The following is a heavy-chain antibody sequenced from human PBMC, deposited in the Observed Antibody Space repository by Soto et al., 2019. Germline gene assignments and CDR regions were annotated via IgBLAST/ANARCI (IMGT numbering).Heavy chain of an antibody. V-gene: IGHV1-2*04. D-gene: IGHD2-2*01. CDR2: INPNSGGT. CDR3: ARAGLQCSSSSCSGMFGMDV. CDR1: GYTFTGYY. J-gene: IGHJ6*02. Sequence: ASVKVSCKASGYTFTGYYMHWLRQTPGQGLEWMGWINPNSGGTNYAQKFQGWVTMTRDTSISTAYMELSRLRSDDTALYNCARAGLQCSSSSCSGMFGMDVWGQGTTVTVSS.